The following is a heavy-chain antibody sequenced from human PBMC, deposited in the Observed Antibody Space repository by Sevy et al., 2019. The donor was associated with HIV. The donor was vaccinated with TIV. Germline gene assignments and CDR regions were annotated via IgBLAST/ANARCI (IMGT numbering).Heavy chain of an antibody. Sequence: GGSLRLSCAASGFTVSSNYRSWVRQAPGKGLEWVSVIYSGGSTYYADSVKGRFTISRDNSKNTLYLQMNSLRAEDTAVYYCARAGSGWDLDAFDIWGQGTMVTVSS. D-gene: IGHD6-19*01. CDR2: IYSGGST. J-gene: IGHJ3*02. CDR3: ARAGSGWDLDAFDI. V-gene: IGHV3-53*01. CDR1: GFTVSSNY.